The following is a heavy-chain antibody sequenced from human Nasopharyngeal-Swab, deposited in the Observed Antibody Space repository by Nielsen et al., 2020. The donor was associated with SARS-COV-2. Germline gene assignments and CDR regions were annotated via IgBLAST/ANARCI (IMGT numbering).Heavy chain of an antibody. CDR1: GYTFTNHF. V-gene: IGHV1-18*04. D-gene: IGHD6-13*01. J-gene: IGHJ1*01. Sequence: ASVKVSCKASGYTFTNHFMHWVRQAPGRGLEWMGWISAYNGNTKYAQKLQDRVTMTTDTSTSTAYMDLRGLRSDDTAVYFCARGGSSWSAEYFQYWGQGTLVTVSS. CDR2: ISAYNGNT. CDR3: ARGGSSWSAEYFQY.